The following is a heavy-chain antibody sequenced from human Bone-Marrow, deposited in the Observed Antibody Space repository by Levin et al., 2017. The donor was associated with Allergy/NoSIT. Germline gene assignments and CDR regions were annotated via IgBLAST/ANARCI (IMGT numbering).Heavy chain of an antibody. J-gene: IGHJ4*02. CDR1: GFTFSSYD. CDR2: IGTAGDT. CDR3: ARGTILTGYPEYYFDY. Sequence: GGSLRLSCAASGFTFSSYDMHWVRQATGKGLEWVSAIGTAGDTYYPGSVKGRFTISRENAKNSLYLQMNSLRAGDTAVYYCARGTILTGYPEYYFDYWGQGTLVTVSS. V-gene: IGHV3-13*04. D-gene: IGHD3-9*01.